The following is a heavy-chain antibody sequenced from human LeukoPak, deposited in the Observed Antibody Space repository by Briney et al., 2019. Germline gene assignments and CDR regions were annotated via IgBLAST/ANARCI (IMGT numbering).Heavy chain of an antibody. Sequence: TPSETLSLTCAVYGGSFSGYYWSWIRQPPGKGLEWIGEINHSGSTNYNPSLKSRVTISVDTSKNQFYLKLSSVTAADTAVYYCARGGGYCSSTSCYTSWFDPWGQGTLVTVSS. CDR1: GGSFSGYY. CDR2: INHSGST. J-gene: IGHJ5*02. CDR3: ARGGGYCSSTSCYTSWFDP. V-gene: IGHV4-34*01. D-gene: IGHD2-2*02.